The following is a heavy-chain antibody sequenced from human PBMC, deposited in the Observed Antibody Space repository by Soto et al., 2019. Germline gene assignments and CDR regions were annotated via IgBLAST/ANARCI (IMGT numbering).Heavy chain of an antibody. CDR3: ALEPTGTAGFDY. D-gene: IGHD2-21*02. Sequence: ASVKVSCKASGHTFTGHHMHWVRQAPGQGLEWMGLIDLDIGDTKYAQKFQGRVTSTSDTSITTAYMELRGLRSNDTAVYYCALEPTGTAGFDYWGQGTLVTVSS. V-gene: IGHV1-2*02. J-gene: IGHJ4*02. CDR2: IDLDIGDT. CDR1: GHTFTGHH.